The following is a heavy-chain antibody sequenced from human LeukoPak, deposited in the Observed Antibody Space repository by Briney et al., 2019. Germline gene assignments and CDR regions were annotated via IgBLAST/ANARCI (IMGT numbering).Heavy chain of an antibody. D-gene: IGHD3-10*01. Sequence: PGGSLRLSFAVSGATFRTFWMHWVRQVPGKGPAWVSRTNPDGSRVDYAGAVKGRFTISRDNARDTLYLQMNSLRVEDTAMYYCAFDFGGYSDTWGQGTLVTVSS. CDR2: TNPDGSRV. CDR1: GATFRTFW. J-gene: IGHJ5*02. V-gene: IGHV3-74*01. CDR3: AFDFGGYSDT.